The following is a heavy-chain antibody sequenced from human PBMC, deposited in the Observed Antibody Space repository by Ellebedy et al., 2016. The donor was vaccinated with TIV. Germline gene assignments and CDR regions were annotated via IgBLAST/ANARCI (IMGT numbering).Heavy chain of an antibody. CDR3: ARGWWENEH. D-gene: IGHD2-8*02. V-gene: IGHV3-7*01. CDR1: GFTFNNYW. CDR2: IKKDGSEM. J-gene: IGHJ1*01. Sequence: GESLKISCATSGFTFNNYWMSWVRQAPGKGLEWVASIKKDGSEMSYVDSVKGRFTISRDNAKNSLYLQMNSRRAEDTAVYYCARGWWENEHWGQGTLVTVSS.